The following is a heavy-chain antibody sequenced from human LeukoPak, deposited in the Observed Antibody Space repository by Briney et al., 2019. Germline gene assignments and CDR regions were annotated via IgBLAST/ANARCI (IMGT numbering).Heavy chain of an antibody. V-gene: IGHV6-1*01. CDR3: ARESSSGWLPWPSIDY. CDR1: GDSVSSNSAA. Sequence: SQTLSLTCAISGDSVSSNSAAWNWIRQSPSRGLEWLGRTYYRSKWYNDYAVSVKSRITINPDTSKNQFSLQLNSVTPEDTAVYYCARESSSGWLPWPSIDYWGQGTLVTVSS. D-gene: IGHD6-19*01. CDR2: TYYRSKWYN. J-gene: IGHJ4*02.